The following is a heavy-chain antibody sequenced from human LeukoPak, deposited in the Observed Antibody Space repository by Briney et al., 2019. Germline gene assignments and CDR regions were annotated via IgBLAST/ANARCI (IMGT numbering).Heavy chain of an antibody. Sequence: SGPALVNPTQTLTLTCTFSGFSLSTNGLGVGWIRQPPGKALEWLAVIYWDDDDKRYRPSLKNRLTITKDTSKNQVVLTLTNMDPVDTATYYCAHSTTGTTPPFNYWGQGILVTVSS. D-gene: IGHD1-7*01. V-gene: IGHV2-5*02. CDR3: AHSTTGTTPPFNY. J-gene: IGHJ4*02. CDR2: IYWDDDDK. CDR1: GFSLSTNGLG.